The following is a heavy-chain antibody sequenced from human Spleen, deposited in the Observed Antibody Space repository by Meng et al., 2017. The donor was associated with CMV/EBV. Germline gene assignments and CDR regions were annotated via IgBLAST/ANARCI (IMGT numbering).Heavy chain of an antibody. V-gene: IGHV1-69*05. J-gene: IGHJ6*02. D-gene: IGHD2-8*01. CDR3: ARGVGKVGGVSYYYYIMDV. CDR2: IIPLFATS. Sequence: SVKVSCKASGYTFTSYEINWVRQAPGQGLEWMGGIIPLFATSNYAQKFRGRVTITTDESTNTGYLELSSLRSEDTAVYYCARGVGKVGGVSYYYYIMDVWGQGTTVTVSS. CDR1: GYTFTSYE.